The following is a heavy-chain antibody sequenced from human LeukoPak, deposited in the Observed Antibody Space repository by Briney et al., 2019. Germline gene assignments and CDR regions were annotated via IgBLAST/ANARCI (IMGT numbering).Heavy chain of an antibody. J-gene: IGHJ4*02. CDR2: ISSSGSTI. Sequence: GGSLRLSCAASGFTFSSYEMNWVRQAPGKGLEWVSYISSSGSTIYYADSVKGRFTISRDNAKNSLYLQMNSLRAEDTAVYYCAARGDILSPFDYWGQGTLVTVSS. CDR3: AARGDILSPFDY. D-gene: IGHD3-9*01. CDR1: GFTFSSYE. V-gene: IGHV3-48*03.